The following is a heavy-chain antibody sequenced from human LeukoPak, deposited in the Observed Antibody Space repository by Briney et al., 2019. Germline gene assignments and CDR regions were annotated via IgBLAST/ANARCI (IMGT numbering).Heavy chain of an antibody. CDR3: AASRITMVRGVITPLVY. CDR2: IYHSGST. CDR1: GGSISSSNW. J-gene: IGHJ4*02. V-gene: IGHV4-4*02. Sequence: SGTLSLTCAVSGGSISSSNWWSWVRQPPGKGLEWIGEIYHSGSTNYNPSLKSRVTISVDKSKNQFSLKLSSVTAADTAVYYCAASRITMVRGVITPLVYWGQGTLVTVSS. D-gene: IGHD3-10*01.